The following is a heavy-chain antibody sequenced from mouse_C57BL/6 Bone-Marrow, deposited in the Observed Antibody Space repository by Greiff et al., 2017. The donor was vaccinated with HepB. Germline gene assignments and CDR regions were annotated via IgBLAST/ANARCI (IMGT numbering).Heavy chain of an antibody. J-gene: IGHJ1*03. CDR2: IWRGGST. CDR1: GFSFTSYG. Sequence: VKLEESGPGLVQPSQSLSITCTVSGFSFTSYGVHWVRQSPGKGLEWLGVIWRGGSTDYNAAFMSRLSITKDNSKSQVFFKMNSLQADDTAIYYCAILLYWYFDVWGTGTTVTVSS. V-gene: IGHV2-5*01. CDR3: AILLYWYFDV. D-gene: IGHD1-1*01.